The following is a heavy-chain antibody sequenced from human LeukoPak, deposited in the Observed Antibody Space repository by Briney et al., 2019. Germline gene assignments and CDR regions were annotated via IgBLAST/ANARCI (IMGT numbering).Heavy chain of an antibody. CDR1: GFTFSSYS. V-gene: IGHV3-23*01. D-gene: IGHD6-19*01. CDR2: ITCSGGST. Sequence: GGSLRLSCAASGFTFSSYSMSWVRQAPGKGLEWVSGITCSGGSTYYADSVKRRFTISRDNSKNTLYLQMNSLRAEDTAVYYCANGGSIAVATPLDYWGQGTLVTVSS. J-gene: IGHJ4*02. CDR3: ANGGSIAVATPLDY.